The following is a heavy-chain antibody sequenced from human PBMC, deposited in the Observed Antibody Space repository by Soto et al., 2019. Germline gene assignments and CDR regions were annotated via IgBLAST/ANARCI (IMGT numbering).Heavy chain of an antibody. D-gene: IGHD3-3*01. CDR3: AREGFWSGYAYGMDI. CDR2: IYYSGST. J-gene: IGHJ6*02. CDR1: GGSVSSGSYY. Sequence: PSETLSLTCTVSGGSVSSGSYYWSWIRQPPGKGLEWIGYIYYSGSTNYNPSLKSRVTISVDTSKNQFSLKLSSVTAADTAVYYCAREGFWSGYAYGMDIWGQGTTVTVSS. V-gene: IGHV4-61*01.